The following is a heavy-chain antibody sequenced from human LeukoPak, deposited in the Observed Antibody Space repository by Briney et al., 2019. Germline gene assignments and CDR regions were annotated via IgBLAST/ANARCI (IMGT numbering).Heavy chain of an antibody. J-gene: IGHJ6*02. CDR1: GFTFGGYG. CDR3: AKDTGGNGAYFYAMDV. CDR2: IAYDGSRA. Sequence: GGSLRLSCAGSGFTFGGYGMHWFRQTPGKGLEWVAVIAYDGSRAFYADSVKGRFTISRDRARNSLYLQMDSLRPEDTALYYCAKDTGGNGAYFYAMDVWGQGTSVTVSS. V-gene: IGHV3-30*02. D-gene: IGHD4-23*01.